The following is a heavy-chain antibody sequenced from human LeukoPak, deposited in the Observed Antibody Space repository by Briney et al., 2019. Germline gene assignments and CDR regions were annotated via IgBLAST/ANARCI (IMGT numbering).Heavy chain of an antibody. CDR2: IGRIGTSI. Sequence: TGGSLRLSCAASGFTFSDYYMSWIRQAPGKGLEWVSHIGRIGTSIYCADSMKGRFTVSRDNAKDSLYLQMNSLRVDDTAVYYCARVISGSYGLDYWGQGALVTVSS. J-gene: IGHJ4*02. D-gene: IGHD3-10*01. CDR3: ARVISGSYGLDY. V-gene: IGHV3-11*01. CDR1: GFTFSDYY.